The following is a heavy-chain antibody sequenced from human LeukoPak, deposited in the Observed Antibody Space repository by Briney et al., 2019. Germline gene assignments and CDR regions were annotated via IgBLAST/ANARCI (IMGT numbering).Heavy chain of an antibody. D-gene: IGHD3-16*02. CDR2: IKQDGSEK. CDR3: ARGGRGMITFGGVIANDY. Sequence: GGSLRLSCAASGFTFSSYWMSWVRQAPAKGQEWVANIKQDGSEKYYVDSVKGRFTISRDNAKNSLYLQMHSLRAEDTAVYYCARGGRGMITFGGVIANDYWGQGTLVTVSS. J-gene: IGHJ4*02. CDR1: GFTFSSYW. V-gene: IGHV3-7*01.